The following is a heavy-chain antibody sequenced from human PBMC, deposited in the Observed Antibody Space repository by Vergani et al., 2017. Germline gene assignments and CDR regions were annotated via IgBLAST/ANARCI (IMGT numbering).Heavy chain of an antibody. J-gene: IGHJ3*02. V-gene: IGHV4-30-4*08. CDR1: GSSISSGDYY. D-gene: IGHD2-2*01. Sequence: QVQLQESGPGLVKPSQTLSLTCTVSGSSISSGDYYWGWIRQPPGKGLEWIGYISYSGSTYYNPSLKSRVTISVDTSKNQFSLKLSSVTAADTAVYYCASKVQLLAFDIWGQGTMVTVSS. CDR2: ISYSGST. CDR3: ASKVQLLAFDI.